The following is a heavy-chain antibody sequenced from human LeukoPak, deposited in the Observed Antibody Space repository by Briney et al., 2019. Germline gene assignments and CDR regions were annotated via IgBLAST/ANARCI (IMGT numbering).Heavy chain of an antibody. J-gene: IGHJ4*02. CDR1: GYTSSSYG. V-gene: IGHV3-33*06. CDR3: AKDLGRLGELSLDY. CDR2: IWYDGSNK. D-gene: IGHD3-16*02. Sequence: GGSLRLSCAASGYTSSSYGMHWVRQAPGKGLEWVAVIWYDGSNKYYADSVKGRFTISRDNSKNTLYLQMNSLRAEDTAVYYCAKDLGRLGELSLDYWGQGTLVTVSS.